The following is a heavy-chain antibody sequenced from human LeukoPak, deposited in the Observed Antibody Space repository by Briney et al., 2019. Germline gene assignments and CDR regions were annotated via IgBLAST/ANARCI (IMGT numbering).Heavy chain of an antibody. Sequence: SETLSLTCAVYGGSFSGYYWSWIRQPPGKGLEWIEEINHSGSTNYNPSLKSRVTISVDRSKNQFSLKLSSVTAADTAVYYCARGSLFSGSYWYFDLWGRGTLVTVSS. V-gene: IGHV4-34*01. D-gene: IGHD1-26*01. J-gene: IGHJ2*01. CDR3: ARGSLFSGSYWYFDL. CDR1: GGSFSGYY. CDR2: INHSGST.